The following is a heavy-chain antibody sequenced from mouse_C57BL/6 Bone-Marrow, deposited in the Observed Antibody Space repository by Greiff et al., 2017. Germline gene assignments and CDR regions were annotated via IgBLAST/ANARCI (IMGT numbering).Heavy chain of an antibody. Sequence: EVMLVESGGGLVQPGGSLKLSCAASGFTFSDYYMYWVRQTPEKRLEWVAYISNGGGSTYYPDTVKGRFTISRDNAKNTLYLQMSRLKSEDTAMYYCARLDYDVHYYAMDYWGQGTSVTVSS. D-gene: IGHD2-4*01. CDR3: ARLDYDVHYYAMDY. V-gene: IGHV5-12*01. CDR1: GFTFSDYY. CDR2: ISNGGGST. J-gene: IGHJ4*01.